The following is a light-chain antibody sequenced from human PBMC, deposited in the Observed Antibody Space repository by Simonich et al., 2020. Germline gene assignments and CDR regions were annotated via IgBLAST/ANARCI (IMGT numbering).Light chain of an antibody. CDR2: DVS. V-gene: IGLV2-14*03. CDR1: SSDVGGSNY. CDR3: SSYTSSSTLVV. J-gene: IGLJ2*01. Sequence: QSALTQPASVSGSPGQSITISCTGTSSDVGGSNYVSWYQQHPGKAPKLMIYDVSNRPPGVSNRFSGSKSANTASLTSSGLQAEDEADYYCSSYTSSSTLVVFGGGTKLTVL.